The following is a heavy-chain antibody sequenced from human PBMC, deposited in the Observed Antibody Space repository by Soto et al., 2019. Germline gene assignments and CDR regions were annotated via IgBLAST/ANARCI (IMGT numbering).Heavy chain of an antibody. Sequence: QVQLQQWGAGLLKPSETLSLTCAVYGGSFSGYYWSWIRQPPGKGLEWIGEINHSGSTNYNPSLKSRVTISVDTSKNQFSLKLSSVTAADTAVYYCARGYGSGSYYSYYYYYMGVWGKGTTVTVSS. CDR3: ARGYGSGSYYSYYYYYMGV. J-gene: IGHJ6*03. CDR1: GGSFSGYY. V-gene: IGHV4-34*01. CDR2: INHSGST. D-gene: IGHD3-10*01.